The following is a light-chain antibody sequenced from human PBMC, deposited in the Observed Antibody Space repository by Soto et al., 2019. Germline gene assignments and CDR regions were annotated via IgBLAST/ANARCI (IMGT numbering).Light chain of an antibody. Sequence: EIVLTQSPGTLSLSPGETATLSCGASRSLISGYLAWYQQKGGQPPRLLIYDASSRASGIPDRFSGSGSGTTYTPTTTSRQPQEYAVYYCQHYGCTPWTFGQGTKVDIK. CDR1: RSLISGY. V-gene: IGKV3-20*01. CDR2: DAS. CDR3: QHYGCTPWT. J-gene: IGKJ1*01.